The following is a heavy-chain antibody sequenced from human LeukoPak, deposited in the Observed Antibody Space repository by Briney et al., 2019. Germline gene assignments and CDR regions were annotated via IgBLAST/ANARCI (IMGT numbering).Heavy chain of an antibody. D-gene: IGHD6-6*01. Sequence: SETLSLTCTVSGGSISSGTYYWSWIRQPPGKGLEWIGYIYYSGTTYYNPSLKTRVIISVDTSKNQFSLKLSSVTAADTAVYYCASYSSSSSFFWFDPWGQGTLVTVSS. J-gene: IGHJ5*02. CDR1: GGSISSGTYY. CDR2: IYYSGTT. CDR3: ASYSSSSSFFWFDP. V-gene: IGHV4-30-4*01.